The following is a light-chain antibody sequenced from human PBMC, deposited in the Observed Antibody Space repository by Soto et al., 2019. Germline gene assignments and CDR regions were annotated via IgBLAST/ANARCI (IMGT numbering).Light chain of an antibody. J-gene: IGKJ4*01. CDR3: QQYNNWPLT. V-gene: IGKV3-15*01. CDR1: QSVNSN. Sequence: EIVMTQSPATLSVSPGERATLSCRASQSVNSNLAWYQQKPGQAPRLLIYDASARATGIPARFSGSGSGTEFPLTISSLQSEDFAVYYCQQYNNWPLTFGGGTKVEIK. CDR2: DAS.